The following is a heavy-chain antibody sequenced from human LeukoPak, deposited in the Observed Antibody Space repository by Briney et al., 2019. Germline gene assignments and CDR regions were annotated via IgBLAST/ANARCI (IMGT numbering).Heavy chain of an antibody. CDR2: IYHSGST. V-gene: IGHV4-38-2*01. D-gene: IGHD3-10*01. CDR1: GYSISSGYY. J-gene: IGHJ3*02. Sequence: PSETLSLTCAVSGYSISSGYYWGWIRQSPGKGLEWIGSIYHSGSTYYNPSLKSRVTISVDTSKNQFSLKLSSVTAADTAVYYCASGTLDAFDIWGQGTMVTVSS. CDR3: ASGTLDAFDI.